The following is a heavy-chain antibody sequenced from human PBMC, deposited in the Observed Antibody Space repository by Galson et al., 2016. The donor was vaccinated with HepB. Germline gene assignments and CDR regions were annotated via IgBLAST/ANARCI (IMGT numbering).Heavy chain of an antibody. J-gene: IGHJ4*02. CDR3: ARVYCSSTSCQPGAY. V-gene: IGHV3-30*03. D-gene: IGHD2-2*01. CDR1: GFTFSHFG. CDR2: TAYDGSYK. Sequence: SLRLSCAASGFTFSHFGMHWVRQTPGKGLEWLANTAYDGSYKHYADSVKDRFIISRDNSKNTLYLQMNSLRAEDTAVYYCARVYCSSTSCQPGAYWGQGTLVTDSS.